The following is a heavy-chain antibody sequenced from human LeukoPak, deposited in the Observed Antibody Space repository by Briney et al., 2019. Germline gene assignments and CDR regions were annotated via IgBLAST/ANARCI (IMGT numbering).Heavy chain of an antibody. CDR3: AKVRQFTAATGTGLDY. CDR1: GFTFSNYG. J-gene: IGHJ4*02. Sequence: GRSLRLSCAASGFTFSNYGMHWVRQTPGKRLDWVAVIWHDGSIKYYADSVRGRFTISRDNSMNTVYLQMNSLRAEDTAVYYCAKVRQFTAATGTGLDYWGQGTLVTVSS. CDR2: IWHDGSIK. V-gene: IGHV3-33*03. D-gene: IGHD6-13*01.